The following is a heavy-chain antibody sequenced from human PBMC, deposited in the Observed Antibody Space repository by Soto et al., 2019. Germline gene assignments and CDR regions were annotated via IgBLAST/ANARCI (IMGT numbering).Heavy chain of an antibody. J-gene: IGHJ4*02. D-gene: IGHD3-9*01. CDR1: GFTFSSYA. V-gene: IGHV3-23*01. CDR2: ISGSGGST. Sequence: EVQLLESGGGLVQPGGSLRLSCAASGFTFSSYAMSWVRQAPGKGLEWVSAISGSGGSTYYADSVKGRFTISRDNYKNSLYLQMNSLRAEDTAVYYCAKLGGLRYFDWSISGGGQGTLVTVSS. CDR3: AKLGGLRYFDWSISG.